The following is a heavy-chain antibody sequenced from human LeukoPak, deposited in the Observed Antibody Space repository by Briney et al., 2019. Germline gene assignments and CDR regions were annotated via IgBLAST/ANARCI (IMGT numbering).Heavy chain of an antibody. J-gene: IGHJ4*02. CDR1: GNYW. V-gene: IGHV3-74*01. CDR2: INSDGSWT. CDR3: VSFYQTY. Sequence: GGSLRLSCAASGNYWMHWVRQAPGKGLVWVSHINSDGSWTSYADSVKGRFTISKDNAKNTVYLQMNSLRAEDTAVYYCVSFYQTYWGRGTLVTVSS. D-gene: IGHD2/OR15-2a*01.